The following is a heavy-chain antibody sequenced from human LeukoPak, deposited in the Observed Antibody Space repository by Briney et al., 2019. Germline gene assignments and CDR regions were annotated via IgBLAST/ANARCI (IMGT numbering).Heavy chain of an antibody. CDR2: INYRGDT. Sequence: KPSETLSLTCSVSGDSISKNGFFWVWLRQPPGQGLEWMGSINYRGDTYYKPAFKSRVTISVDTSKNQFSLKLNSVNAADTAVYYCARQGAQLSKSFFDPWGQGTLVTVSS. CDR3: ARQGAQLSKSFFDP. V-gene: IGHV4-39*01. J-gene: IGHJ5*02. CDR1: GDSISKNGFF. D-gene: IGHD3-16*02.